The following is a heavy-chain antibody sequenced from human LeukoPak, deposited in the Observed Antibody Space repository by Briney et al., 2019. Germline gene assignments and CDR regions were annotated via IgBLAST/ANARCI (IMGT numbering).Heavy chain of an antibody. J-gene: IGHJ4*02. Sequence: SETLSLTCTVSGGSISSYYWSLIRQPPGKGLEWIGYIYYSGSTNYNPSLKSRVTISVDTSKNQFSLKLSSVTAADTAVYYCASLGVLGDYAFDYWGQGTLVTVSS. CDR3: ASLGVLGDYAFDY. D-gene: IGHD2-8*02. V-gene: IGHV4-59*08. CDR2: IYYSGST. CDR1: GGSISSYY.